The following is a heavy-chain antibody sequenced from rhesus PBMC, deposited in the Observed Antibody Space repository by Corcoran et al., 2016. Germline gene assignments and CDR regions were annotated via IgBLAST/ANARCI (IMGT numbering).Heavy chain of an antibody. CDR1: GGSISSNY. Sequence: QVQLQESGPGLVKPSETLSLTCAVSGGSISSNYWSWIRQPPGKGREWIGRIDGRGGGTDYNPSLKSRVTISTDTSKNQFSLKLSSVTAADTAVYYCARETWNHVYVYWGQGVLVTVSS. V-gene: IGHV4-160*01. J-gene: IGHJ4*01. CDR2: IDGRGGGT. CDR3: ARETWNHVYVY. D-gene: IGHD1-38*01.